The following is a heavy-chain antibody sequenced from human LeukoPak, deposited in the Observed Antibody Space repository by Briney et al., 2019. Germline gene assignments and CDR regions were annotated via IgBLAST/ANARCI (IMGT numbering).Heavy chain of an antibody. Sequence: GGSLRLSCAASGFTFSNAWMCWGRQALGKGLEWVGRIKSKTDGGTPDYAAPVKGRFTISRDDSKNTWYLEMNSLKTEDTAVYYCTRGGHAFDIWGQGTMVTVSS. D-gene: IGHD3-16*01. CDR3: TRGGHAFDI. CDR1: GFTFSNAW. V-gene: IGHV3-15*01. J-gene: IGHJ3*02. CDR2: IKSKTDGGTP.